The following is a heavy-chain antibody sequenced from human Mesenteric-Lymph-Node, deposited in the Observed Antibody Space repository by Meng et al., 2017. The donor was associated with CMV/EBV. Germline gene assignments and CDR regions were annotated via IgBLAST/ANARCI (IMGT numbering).Heavy chain of an antibody. J-gene: IGHJ5*02. CDR3: VKERVIPDVTGWFDP. D-gene: IGHD2-2*01. CDR2: LSYDGSNN. V-gene: IGHV3-30-3*01. Sequence: GGSLRLSCAASGFTFSIHAMHWVRRAPGKGLEWVATLSYDGSNNFYPESVKGRFTTSRDNSRNTLYLQMSSLRAEDTAVYYCVKERVIPDVTGWFDPWGQGTLVTVSS. CDR1: GFTFSIHA.